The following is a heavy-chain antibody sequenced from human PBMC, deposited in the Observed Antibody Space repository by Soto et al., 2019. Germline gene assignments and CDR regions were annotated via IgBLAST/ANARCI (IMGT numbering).Heavy chain of an antibody. V-gene: IGHV4-30-2*01. J-gene: IGHJ4*02. CDR3: VRAKAVDQCDY. D-gene: IGHD2-15*01. CDR2: IYHSGST. CDR1: GGSISSGGYS. Sequence: QLQLQESGSGLVKPSQTLSLTCAVSGGSISSGGYSWSWIRQPPGKGLEWIGYIYHSGSTYYNPSLKSRVTISVDRYKNQFALKLSSVTAADTAVYYCVRAKAVDQCDYWGQGTLVTVSS.